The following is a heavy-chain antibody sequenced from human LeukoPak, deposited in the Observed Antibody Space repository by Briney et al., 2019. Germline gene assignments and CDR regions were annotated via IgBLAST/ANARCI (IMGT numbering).Heavy chain of an antibody. J-gene: IGHJ4*02. D-gene: IGHD2/OR15-2a*01. V-gene: IGHV4-34*01. CDR1: GGSFSGYY. CDR2: INHSGST. CDR3: ARGLSSVSKSYYFDY. Sequence: SETLSLTCAVYGGSFSGYYWSWIRQPPGKGLEWMGEINHSGSTNYNPSLKSRVTISVDMSKNQFSLKLSSVTAADTAVYYCARGLSSVSKSYYFDYWGQGTLVTVSS.